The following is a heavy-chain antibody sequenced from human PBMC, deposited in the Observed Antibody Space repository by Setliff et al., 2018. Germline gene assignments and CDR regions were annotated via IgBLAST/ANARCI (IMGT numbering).Heavy chain of an antibody. CDR3: ARGPNWNYEGAWDY. CDR2: IYHSGST. CDR1: GYSISSGYY. D-gene: IGHD1-7*01. V-gene: IGHV4-38-2*01. J-gene: IGHJ4*02. Sequence: PSETLSLTCAVSGYSISSGYYWGWIRQPPGKGLEWIGSIYHSGSTYYNPSLKSRVTISVDTSKNQFSLKLSSVTAADTAVYYCARGPNWNYEGAWDYWGQGTQVTVSS.